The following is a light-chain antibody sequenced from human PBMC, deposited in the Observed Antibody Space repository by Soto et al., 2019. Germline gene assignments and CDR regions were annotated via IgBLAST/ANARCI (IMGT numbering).Light chain of an antibody. V-gene: IGKV3-15*01. CDR2: AAS. Sequence: EIVMTQSPATLSVSPGDRATLSCRASESVTSSLAWYQQKPGQPPRLLIYAASTGATEVPAKFSGGGSETEFTLPISSLQSEDFAVCFCPQYNIGPLWTFGQVTKLDIK. J-gene: IGKJ1*01. CDR1: ESVTSS. CDR3: PQYNIGPLWT.